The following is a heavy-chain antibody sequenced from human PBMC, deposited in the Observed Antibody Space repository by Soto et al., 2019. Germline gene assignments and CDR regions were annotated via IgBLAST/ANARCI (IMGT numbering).Heavy chain of an antibody. Sequence: QITLKESGPTLVKPTQTLTLTCTFSGFSLSTSGVGVGWIRQPPGKALEWLALIYWDDDKRYSPSLKSRLTNTKDPAQTQVVLTMTTMDPVDTATYYCAHTTPVVRGVITHFDYWGQGTLVTVSS. J-gene: IGHJ4*02. D-gene: IGHD3-10*01. CDR3: AHTTPVVRGVITHFDY. V-gene: IGHV2-5*02. CDR1: GFSLSTSGVG. CDR2: IYWDDDK.